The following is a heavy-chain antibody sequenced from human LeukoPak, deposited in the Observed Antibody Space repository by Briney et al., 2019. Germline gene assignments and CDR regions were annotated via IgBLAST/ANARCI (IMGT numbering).Heavy chain of an antibody. CDR3: AREYSGSYCAFDI. CDR1: GFTFSSYE. V-gene: IGHV3-48*03. Sequence: GGSLRLSCAASGFTFSSYEMNWVRQAPGKGLEWVSYISSSGSTIYYADSVKGRFTISRDNAKNSLYLQMNTLRAEGTAVYYCAREYSGSYCAFDIWGQGTMVTVSS. CDR2: ISSSGSTI. J-gene: IGHJ3*02. D-gene: IGHD1-26*01.